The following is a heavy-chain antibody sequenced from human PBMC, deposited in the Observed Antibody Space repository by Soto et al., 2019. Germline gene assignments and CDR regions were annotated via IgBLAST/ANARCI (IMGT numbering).Heavy chain of an antibody. D-gene: IGHD6-13*01. CDR1: GGTFSSYA. Sequence: SVKVSCKASGGTFSSYAISWVRQAPGQGLEWMGGIIPIFGTANYAQKFQGRVTITADESTSTAYMELSSLRSEDTAVYYCARDTRPRDIAAAGNDLTLLRYYGLDVWGQGTTVTVSS. V-gene: IGHV1-69*13. CDR2: IIPIFGTA. CDR3: ARDTRPRDIAAAGNDLTLLRYYGLDV. J-gene: IGHJ6*02.